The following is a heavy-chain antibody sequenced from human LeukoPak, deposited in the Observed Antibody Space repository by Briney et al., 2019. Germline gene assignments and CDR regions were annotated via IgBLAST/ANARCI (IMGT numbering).Heavy chain of an antibody. V-gene: IGHV3-23*01. J-gene: IGHJ3*02. CDR1: GFTFSSYA. D-gene: IGHD5-24*01. CDR3: ARDAPVEKGYYAFDI. Sequence: GGSLRLSCAASGFTFSSYAMNWVRQAPGKGLEWVSEISGSGGNTYYADSMKGRFTISRDNSKNTLYLQMNSLRAEDTAVYYCARDAPVEKGYYAFDIWGQGTMVTVSS. CDR2: ISGSGGNT.